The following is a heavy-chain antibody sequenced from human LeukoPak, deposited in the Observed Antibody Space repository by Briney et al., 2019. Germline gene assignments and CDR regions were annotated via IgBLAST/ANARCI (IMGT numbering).Heavy chain of an antibody. J-gene: IGHJ4*02. CDR1: GFTFSNFH. CDR2: ISDSGGNT. V-gene: IGHV3-23*01. Sequence: AGGSLRLSCAASGFTFSNFHMTWVRQSPGKGLEWVSAISDSGGNTWYADSVKGRFTISRDNSKNTVYLQMSSLRAEDTAVYYCAKELRSISATTGFDYWGQGTLVTVSS. D-gene: IGHD1-20*01. CDR3: AKELRSISATTGFDY.